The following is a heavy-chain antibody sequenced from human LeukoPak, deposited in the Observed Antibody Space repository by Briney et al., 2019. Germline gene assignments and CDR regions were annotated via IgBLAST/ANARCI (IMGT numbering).Heavy chain of an antibody. V-gene: IGHV3-48*03. CDR2: ISSSGSTI. J-gene: IGHJ4*02. D-gene: IGHD3-22*01. Sequence: PGGSLRLSCAASGFTFCSYEMNWVRQAPGKGLEWVSYISSSGSTIYYADSVKGRFTISRDNAKNSLYLQMNSLRAEDTAVYYCAREWGHYYDSSGLIDYWGQGTLVTVSS. CDR3: AREWGHYYDSSGLIDY. CDR1: GFTFCSYE.